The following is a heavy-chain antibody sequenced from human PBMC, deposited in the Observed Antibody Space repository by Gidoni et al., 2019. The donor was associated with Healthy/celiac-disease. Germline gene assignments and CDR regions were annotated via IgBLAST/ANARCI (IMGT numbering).Heavy chain of an antibody. D-gene: IGHD4-17*01. CDR1: GFTFSRYA. Sequence: EVQLLESGGGLVQPGGYVIPPCAAAGFTFSRYALSWVRQAPGKGLEVVSAISGSGGSTYYADSVKGRFTISRDNSKNTLYLQMNSLRAEDTAVYYCAKAPTTVTTHGAFDIWGQGTMVTVSS. CDR2: ISGSGGST. CDR3: AKAPTTVTTHGAFDI. J-gene: IGHJ3*02. V-gene: IGHV3-23*01.